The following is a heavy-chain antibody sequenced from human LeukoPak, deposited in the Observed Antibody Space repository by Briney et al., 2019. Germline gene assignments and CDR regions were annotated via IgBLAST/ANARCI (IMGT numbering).Heavy chain of an antibody. J-gene: IGHJ4*02. Sequence: GGSLRLSCAAAGFTFSRLGMHWVRQAPGKALEWGALISYAGGSIYYADSVKGRFTISRDNSKNTLYLQMTSLGDEDPAVYYCARDVGGNGGGGTFDYWGQGTLVTVSS. CDR3: ARDVGGNGGGGTFDY. V-gene: IGHV3-30*03. D-gene: IGHD2-8*01. CDR1: GFTFSRLG. CDR2: ISYAGGSI.